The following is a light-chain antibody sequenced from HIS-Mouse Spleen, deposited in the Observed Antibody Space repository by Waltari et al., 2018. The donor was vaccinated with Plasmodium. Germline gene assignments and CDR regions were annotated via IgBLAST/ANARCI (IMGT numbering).Light chain of an antibody. V-gene: IGKV3-15*01. CDR1: QSVSSN. J-gene: IGKJ3*01. CDR3: QQYNNWSFT. CDR2: GAS. Sequence: EIVMTQSPATLSVSPGERATLSCRDSQSVSSNLAWYQQKPGPAPRLLIYGASTRATGIPARFSGSGSGTEFTLTISSLQSEDFAVYYCQQYNNWSFTFGPGTKVDIK.